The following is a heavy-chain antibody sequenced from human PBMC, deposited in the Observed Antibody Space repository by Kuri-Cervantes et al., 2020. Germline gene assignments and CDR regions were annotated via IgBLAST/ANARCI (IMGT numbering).Heavy chain of an antibody. CDR1: GFTFDNFA. V-gene: IGHV3-23*01. Sequence: GESLKISCAASGFTFDNFAITWVRQAPGKGLEWVSGISGSGGKTYYADSVKGRFTISRDNSKNTLYLQMNNLRTEDTAVYYCAKGSGDPAVYYYYYYYMDVWGKGTTVTVSS. CDR2: ISGSGGKT. D-gene: IGHD4-17*01. CDR3: AKGSGDPAVYYYYYYYMDV. J-gene: IGHJ6*03.